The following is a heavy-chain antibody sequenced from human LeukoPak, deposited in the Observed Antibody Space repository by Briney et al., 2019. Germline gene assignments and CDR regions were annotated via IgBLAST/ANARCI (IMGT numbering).Heavy chain of an antibody. J-gene: IGHJ4*02. Sequence: PSETLSLTCTVSGGSISSYYWSWIRQPPGKGLEWIGYIYHSGSTYYNPSLKSRVTISVDRSKNQFSLKLSSVTAADTAVYYCARESGVRGVYYFDYWGQGTLVTVSS. D-gene: IGHD3-10*01. CDR1: GGSISSYY. CDR2: IYHSGST. V-gene: IGHV4-59*12. CDR3: ARESGVRGVYYFDY.